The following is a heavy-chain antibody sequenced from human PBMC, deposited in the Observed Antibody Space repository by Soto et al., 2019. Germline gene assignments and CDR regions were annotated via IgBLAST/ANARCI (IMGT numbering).Heavy chain of an antibody. J-gene: IGHJ6*02. D-gene: IGHD2-8*01. CDR1: GGSISSYY. CDR3: ARDIMGTNYYYYGMDV. CDR2: IYYSGST. Sequence: SETLSLTCTVSGGSISSYYWSWIRQPPGKGLEWIGYIYYSGSTNYNPSLRSRVTISVDTSKNQFSLKLSSVTAADTAVYYCARDIMGTNYYYYGMDVWGQGTTVTVSS. V-gene: IGHV4-59*01.